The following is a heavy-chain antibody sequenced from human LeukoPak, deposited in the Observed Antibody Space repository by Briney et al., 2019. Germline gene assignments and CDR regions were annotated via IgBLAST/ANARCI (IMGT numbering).Heavy chain of an antibody. CDR3: ARAYSSGRYGELDY. V-gene: IGHV1-18*01. CDR2: ISTYNGNT. J-gene: IGHJ4*02. CDR1: GYTFTSYG. D-gene: IGHD6-19*01. Sequence: ASVKVSCKASGYTFTSYGISWVRQAPGQGLEWMGWISTYNGNTNYAQKVQGRVTMTTDTSTGTGYMELRSLRSDDTAVYYCARAYSSGRYGELDYWGQGTLVTVSS.